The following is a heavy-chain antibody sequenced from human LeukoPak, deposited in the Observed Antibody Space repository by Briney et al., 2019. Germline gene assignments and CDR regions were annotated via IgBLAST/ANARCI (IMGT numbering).Heavy chain of an antibody. Sequence: PSQTLSLTCTVSGGSISSGGYFWTWIRQHPGKALEWIGYIYYSGSTYYNPSLKSRVTISVDTSKNQFSLKLSSVTAADTAVYYCARFPYSDYDYWYFDLWGRGTLVTVSS. D-gene: IGHD5-12*01. CDR3: ARFPYSDYDYWYFDL. CDR1: GGSISSGGYF. V-gene: IGHV4-31*03. J-gene: IGHJ2*01. CDR2: IYYSGST.